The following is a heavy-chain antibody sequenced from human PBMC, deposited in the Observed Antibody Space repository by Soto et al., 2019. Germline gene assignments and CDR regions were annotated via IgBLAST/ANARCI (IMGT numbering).Heavy chain of an antibody. CDR1: GFTFSSYG. CDR2: IWYDGSNK. D-gene: IGHD2-2*01. CDR3: AREDCSSTSCYPYGMDV. J-gene: IGHJ6*02. Sequence: LRLSCAASGFTFSSYGMHWVRQAPGKGLEWVAVIWYDGSNKYYADPVKGRFTISRDNSKNTLYLQMNSLRAEDTAVYYCAREDCSSTSCYPYGMDVWGQGTTVTVSS. V-gene: IGHV3-33*01.